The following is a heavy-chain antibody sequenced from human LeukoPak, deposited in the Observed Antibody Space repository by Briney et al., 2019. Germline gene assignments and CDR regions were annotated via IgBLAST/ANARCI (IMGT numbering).Heavy chain of an antibody. CDR3: ARSARIAARPQHFDY. D-gene: IGHD6-6*01. J-gene: IGHJ4*02. CDR1: GGSITSSSYY. Sequence: PSETLSLTCTVSGGSITSSSYYWGWIRQPPGKGLEWIGNIYNGESTYYNPSLKSRLTISVDTSKNQFSLKLRSVTAADTAVYFCARSARIAARPQHFDYWGQGTLVPVSS. V-gene: IGHV4-39*01. CDR2: IYNGEST.